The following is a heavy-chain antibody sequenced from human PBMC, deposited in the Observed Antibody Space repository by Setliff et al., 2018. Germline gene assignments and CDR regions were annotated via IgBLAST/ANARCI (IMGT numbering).Heavy chain of an antibody. CDR2: IWDDGVKE. V-gene: IGHV3-33*08. Sequence: LSLTCTVSGGSIGPHYWSWIRQAPGKGLEWVAVIWDDGVKEYHADSVKGRFTISRDNSKNTLYLQMNSLRPEDTAVYYCARTCSGSGCYAGLESWGQGTPVTVSS. CDR1: GGSIGPHY. J-gene: IGHJ4*02. D-gene: IGHD2-15*01. CDR3: ARTCSGSGCYAGLES.